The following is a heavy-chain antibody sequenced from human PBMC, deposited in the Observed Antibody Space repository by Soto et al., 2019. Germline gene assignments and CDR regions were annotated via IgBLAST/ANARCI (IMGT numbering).Heavy chain of an antibody. V-gene: IGHV4-59*01. Sequence: SVTLSLTCTVSRFSIDSYYWSWIREHPWKVLEWIGYIYYSGNTKYNPSLKSRVSISVDTSKNQFSLKLNSVTAADTAVYFCASRLRIVTAGTEDYYYYGMDVWGRGTTVT. CDR2: IYYSGNT. CDR3: ASRLRIVTAGTEDYYYYGMDV. CDR1: RFSIDSYY. D-gene: IGHD2-2*01. J-gene: IGHJ6*02.